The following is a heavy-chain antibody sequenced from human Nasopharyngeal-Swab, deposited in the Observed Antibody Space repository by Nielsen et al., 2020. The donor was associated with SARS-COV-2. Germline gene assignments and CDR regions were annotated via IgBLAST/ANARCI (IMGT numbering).Heavy chain of an antibody. J-gene: IGHJ5*02. V-gene: IGHV4-59*01. CDR2: IYYSGST. Sequence: WIRQPPGKGLEWIGYIYYSGSTNYNPSLKSRVTISVDTSKNQFSLKLSSVTAAGTAVYYCARVVMVYAIYWFDPWGQGTLVTVSS. CDR3: ARVVMVYAIYWFDP. D-gene: IGHD2-8*01.